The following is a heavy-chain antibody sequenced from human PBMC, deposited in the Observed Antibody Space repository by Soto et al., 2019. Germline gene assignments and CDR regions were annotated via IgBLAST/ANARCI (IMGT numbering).Heavy chain of an antibody. CDR1: GYTFTGYY. V-gene: IGHV1-2*02. CDR2: INPNSGGT. D-gene: IGHD6-19*01. Sequence: QVQLVQSGAEVKKPGASVKVSCKASGYTFTGYYMHWVRQAPGQGLEWMGWINPNSGGTNYAQKVQGGVTITRDTSISTAYMELRRVRSDDTAVYYCAGVLDSSGWGLTDYGMDVWGQGTTVTVSS. J-gene: IGHJ6*02. CDR3: AGVLDSSGWGLTDYGMDV.